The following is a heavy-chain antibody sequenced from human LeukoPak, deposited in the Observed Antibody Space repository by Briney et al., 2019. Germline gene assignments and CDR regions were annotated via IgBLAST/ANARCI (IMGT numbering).Heavy chain of an antibody. CDR1: GFTFSSYA. CDR2: ISYDGSNK. D-gene: IGHD1-26*01. J-gene: IGHJ5*02. Sequence: GGSLRLSCAASGFTFSSYAMHWVRQAPGKGLECVAVISYDGSNKYYADSVKGRFTISRDNSKNTLYLQMNSLRAEDTAVYYCARGQLDSGSYYDWFDPWGQGTLVTVSS. V-gene: IGHV3-30*04. CDR3: ARGQLDSGSYYDWFDP.